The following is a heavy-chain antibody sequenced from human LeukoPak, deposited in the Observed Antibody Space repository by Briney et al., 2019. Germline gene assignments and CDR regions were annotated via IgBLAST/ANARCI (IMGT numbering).Heavy chain of an antibody. J-gene: IGHJ6*02. CDR1: GFTFSESW. Sequence: GSLRLSCAASGFTFSESWMSWVRQVPGQGLEWVAHINHEGGGIQYVDSVKGRFTISRDNAKGSVYLQLNSLRAEDTAIYHCATYINWVAGDVWGQGTTVIVSS. CDR3: ATYINWVAGDV. V-gene: IGHV3-7*01. D-gene: IGHD1-1*01. CDR2: INHEGGGI.